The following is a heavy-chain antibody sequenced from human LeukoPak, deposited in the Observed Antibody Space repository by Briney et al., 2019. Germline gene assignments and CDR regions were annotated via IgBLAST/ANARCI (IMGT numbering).Heavy chain of an antibody. CDR2: IRYDGSNR. CDR1: GFTFTSYG. Sequence: GGSLRLSCAASGFTFTSYGMYWVRQAPGKGLEWLAFIRYDGSNRYYADSVKGRFTISRDNSKDTPYLQMNSLRAEDTAVYYCAKGLYDWLSDTDYWGQGTLVTVSS. J-gene: IGHJ4*02. CDR3: AKGLYDWLSDTDY. V-gene: IGHV3-30*02. D-gene: IGHD3-9*01.